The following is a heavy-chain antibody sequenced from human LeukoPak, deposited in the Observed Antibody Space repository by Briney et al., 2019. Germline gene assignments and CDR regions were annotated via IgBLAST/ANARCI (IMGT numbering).Heavy chain of an antibody. J-gene: IGHJ5*02. CDR1: GGSISSGSYY. D-gene: IGHD6-19*01. V-gene: IGHV4-39*01. CDR2: VHYSGST. CDR3: ARRGSGWYPFDP. Sequence: SETLSLTCTVSGGSISSGSYYWGWIRQPPGMGLECIGSVHYSGSTYINPSFESRVTISMDTSNNRFSLRLTSVTAADTAVYYCARRGSGWYPFDPWSQGTLVAVSS.